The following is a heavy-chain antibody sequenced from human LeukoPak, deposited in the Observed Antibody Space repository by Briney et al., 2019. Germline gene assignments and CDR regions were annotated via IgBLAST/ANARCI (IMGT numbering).Heavy chain of an antibody. CDR2: ISSSSTTI. J-gene: IGHJ4*02. Sequence: GGSLRLSCAASGYTFSSFTMNWVRQAPGKGLEWVSYISSSSTTIYYADSVEGRFTISRDNAKNSLYLQMNSLRDEDTAVYYCARSFDCWGQGTPVTVSS. CDR1: GYTFSSFT. CDR3: ARSFDC. V-gene: IGHV3-48*02.